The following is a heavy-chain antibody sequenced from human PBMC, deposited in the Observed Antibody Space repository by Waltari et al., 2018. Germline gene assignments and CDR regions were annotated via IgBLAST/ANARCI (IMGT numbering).Heavy chain of an antibody. Sequence: EVHLVESGGGLVQPGGSLRLSCTASGFEFSSYWMRWVRQAPGQGLEWVANIKEDGSEKDYVDSVRGRFTVSRDNAKNSLYLYMNSLRADDTAVYFCARTEPGGLFNSWGQGTLVTVSS. CDR1: GFEFSSYW. J-gene: IGHJ4*02. D-gene: IGHD3-16*01. V-gene: IGHV3-7*03. CDR2: IKEDGSEK. CDR3: ARTEPGGLFNS.